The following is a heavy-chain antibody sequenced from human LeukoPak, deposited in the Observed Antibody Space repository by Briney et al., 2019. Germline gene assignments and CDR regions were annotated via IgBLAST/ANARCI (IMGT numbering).Heavy chain of an antibody. D-gene: IGHD2-21*01. V-gene: IGHV3-64*01. CDR2: ISSNGGST. J-gene: IGHJ1*01. CDR3: ARGNSPDGSGAEYFQH. CDR1: GFTFSSYA. Sequence: GGSLRLSCAASGFTFSSYAMHWVRQAPGKGLEYVSAISSNGGSTYYANSVKGRFTISRDNSKDTLYLQMGSLRAEDMAVYYCARGNSPDGSGAEYFQHWGQGTLVTVSS.